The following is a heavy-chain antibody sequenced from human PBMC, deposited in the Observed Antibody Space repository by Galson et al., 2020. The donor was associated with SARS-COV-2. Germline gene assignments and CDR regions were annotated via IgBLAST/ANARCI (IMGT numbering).Heavy chain of an antibody. CDR3: ARGWAVGTTVTHFAY. Sequence: ASETLSLTCSVSAGSISSYYWSWIRQPPGKGLEWIGYMYYSGITTYNPSLKTRVSISVDTSKNQFSLRLSSVTAADSGMYYCARGWAVGTTVTHFAYWGQGTPVTVSS. V-gene: IGHV4-59*01. CDR1: AGSISSYY. J-gene: IGHJ4*02. CDR2: MYYSGIT. D-gene: IGHD4-17*01.